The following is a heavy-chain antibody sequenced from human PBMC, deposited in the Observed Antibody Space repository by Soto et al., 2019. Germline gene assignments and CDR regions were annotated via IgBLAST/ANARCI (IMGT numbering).Heavy chain of an antibody. D-gene: IGHD3-9*01. Sequence: ASVKVSCKASGYTFTGYYMHWGRQAPGQGLEWMGWINPNSGGTNYAQKFQGRVTMTRDTSISTAYMELSRLRSDDTAVYYCARDYDILTGYSYHYYYYGMDVWGQGTTVSVCS. V-gene: IGHV1-2*02. CDR1: GYTFTGYY. CDR2: INPNSGGT. CDR3: ARDYDILTGYSYHYYYYGMDV. J-gene: IGHJ6*02.